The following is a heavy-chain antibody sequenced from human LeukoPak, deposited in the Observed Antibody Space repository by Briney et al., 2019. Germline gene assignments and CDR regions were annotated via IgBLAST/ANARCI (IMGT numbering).Heavy chain of an antibody. D-gene: IGHD4-17*01. CDR2: IYTSGST. CDR3: AREDYGDYVDY. V-gene: IGHV4-61*02. Sequence: SETLSLTCTVSDVSITTSGYYWSWIRQPAGKGLEWIGRIYTSGSTNYNPSLKSRVTMSVDTSKNQFSLKLSSVTAADTAVYYCAREDYGDYVDYWGQGTLVTVSS. J-gene: IGHJ4*02. CDR1: DVSITTSGYY.